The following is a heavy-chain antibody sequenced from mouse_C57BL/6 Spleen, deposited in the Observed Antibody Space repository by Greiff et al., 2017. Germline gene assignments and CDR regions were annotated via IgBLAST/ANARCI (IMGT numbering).Heavy chain of an antibody. Sequence: VPLQQPGAELVRPGSSVKLSCKASGYTFTSYWMHWVKQRPIQGLEWIGNIDPSDSETHYNQKFKDKATLTVEKSSSTAYMQRSSLTSEASAVYYGARGYYCSSLAWFAYWGQGTLVTVSA. CDR1: GYTFTSYW. V-gene: IGHV1-52*01. J-gene: IGHJ3*01. D-gene: IGHD1-1*01. CDR3: ARGYYCSSLAWFAY. CDR2: IDPSDSET.